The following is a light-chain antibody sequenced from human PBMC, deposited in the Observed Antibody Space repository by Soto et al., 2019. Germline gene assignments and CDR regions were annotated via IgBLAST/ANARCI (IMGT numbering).Light chain of an antibody. Sequence: IVLTQSPGTLSLSPGERATLSCRASQTVSSTYLAWYQQKPGQAPRLLIYGASRRATGIPDRFSGSGSGTDFALTISRLEPEDFAVYYCHQYGTSPPFTFGPGTKVDIK. CDR2: GAS. CDR1: QTVSSTY. V-gene: IGKV3-20*01. J-gene: IGKJ3*01. CDR3: HQYGTSPPFT.